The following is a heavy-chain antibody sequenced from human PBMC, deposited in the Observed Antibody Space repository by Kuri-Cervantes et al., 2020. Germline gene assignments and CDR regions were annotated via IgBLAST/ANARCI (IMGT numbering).Heavy chain of an antibody. CDR1: GFTFSSYW. V-gene: IGHV3-74*01. J-gene: IGHJ6*02. D-gene: IGHD6-19*01. Sequence: GGFLRRSCAASGFTFSSYWMHWVPQAPGKGPVWVSRINRDGSSTSYADSVKGRFTISRDNAKHSLYLQMNSLRAEDTALYYCAKMSASGCKMGYYGMDVWGQGTTVTVSS. CDR2: INRDGSST. CDR3: AKMSASGCKMGYYGMDV.